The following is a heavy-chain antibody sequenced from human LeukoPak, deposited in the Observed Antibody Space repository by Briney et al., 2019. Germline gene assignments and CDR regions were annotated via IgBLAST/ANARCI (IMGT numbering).Heavy chain of an antibody. Sequence: PSETLSLTCTVSGGSISSYYWSWIRQPPGKGLEWIGYIYYSGSTNYNPSLKSRVTISVDTSKNQFSLKLSSVTAADTAVYYRARGGYDFWSGYYTTNYYFDYWGQGTLVTVSS. V-gene: IGHV4-59*01. D-gene: IGHD3-3*01. CDR1: GGSISSYY. J-gene: IGHJ4*02. CDR2: IYYSGST. CDR3: ARGGYDFWSGYYTTNYYFDY.